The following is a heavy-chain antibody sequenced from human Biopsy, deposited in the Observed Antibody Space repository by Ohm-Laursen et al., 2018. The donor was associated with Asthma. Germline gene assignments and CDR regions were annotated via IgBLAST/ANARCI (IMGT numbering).Heavy chain of an antibody. CDR3: ARGQKSAGDRWFDP. V-gene: IGHV1-2*06. D-gene: IGHD6-13*01. CDR1: GYTFIGSH. J-gene: IGHJ5*02. CDR2: INPNSGGT. Sequence: ASVKVSCKASGYTFIGSHIHWVRQAHGQGLEWLGRINPNSGGTNFAQKFQGRVTMTRDTSISTAYMELSRLRSDDTAVYYCARGQKSAGDRWFDPWGQGTLVTVSS.